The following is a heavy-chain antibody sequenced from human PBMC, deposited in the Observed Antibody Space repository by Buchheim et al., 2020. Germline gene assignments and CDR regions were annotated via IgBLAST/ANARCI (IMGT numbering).Heavy chain of an antibody. CDR3: AKVRLDFSSSWYYGASGWFDP. J-gene: IGHJ5*02. D-gene: IGHD6-13*01. CDR2: ISGSGGST. Sequence: EVQLLESGGGLVQPGGSLRLSCAASGFTFSSYAMSWVRQAPGKGLEWVSAISGSGGSTYYADSVKGRFTISRDNSKNTLYLQINSLRAEDTAVYYCAKVRLDFSSSWYYGASGWFDPWGQGTL. V-gene: IGHV3-23*01. CDR1: GFTFSSYA.